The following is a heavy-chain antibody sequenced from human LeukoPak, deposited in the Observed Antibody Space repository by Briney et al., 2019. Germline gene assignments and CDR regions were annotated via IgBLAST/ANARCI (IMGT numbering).Heavy chain of an antibody. J-gene: IGHJ1*01. Sequence: GGSLRISCAASGFTFDDYAMHWVRHAPGKGLEWVSGISWDSGSIGYADSVKGRFTISRDNAKNSLYLQMNSLRAEDTALYYCAKDMSVGGSHQYFQHWGQGTLVTVSS. CDR3: AKDMSVGGSHQYFQH. V-gene: IGHV3-9*01. CDR2: ISWDSGSI. CDR1: GFTFDDYA. D-gene: IGHD4-23*01.